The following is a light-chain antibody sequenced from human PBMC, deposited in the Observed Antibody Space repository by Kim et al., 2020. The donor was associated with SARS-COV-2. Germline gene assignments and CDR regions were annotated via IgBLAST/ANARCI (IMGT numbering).Light chain of an antibody. CDR2: GAS. V-gene: IGKV3-20*01. Sequence: EIVLTQSPDTLSLSPGERATLSCRASQSISSSYLAWYQQKPGQAPRLLIYGASIRATGIPDRFSGSGSGTDFTLTISRLEPEDFAVYYCQSYGTFFTFGPGTKVDIK. CDR3: QSYGTFFT. CDR1: QSISSSY. J-gene: IGKJ3*01.